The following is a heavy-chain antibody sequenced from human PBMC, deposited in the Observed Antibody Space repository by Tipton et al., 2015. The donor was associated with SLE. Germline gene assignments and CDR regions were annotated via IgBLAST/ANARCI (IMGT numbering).Heavy chain of an antibody. CDR1: GFTFSTFT. CDR2: ISYDGTHK. Sequence: SLRLSCAASGFTFSTFTFHWVRRAPGKGLEWVAVISYDGTHKYYAESVKGRLTISRDNSKNTLYLQVNSLRAEDTAVYFCARDPQFYQLLSSYFMDVWGKGTTVTVSS. V-gene: IGHV3-30*04. CDR3: ARDPQFYQLLSSYFMDV. D-gene: IGHD2-2*01. J-gene: IGHJ6*03.